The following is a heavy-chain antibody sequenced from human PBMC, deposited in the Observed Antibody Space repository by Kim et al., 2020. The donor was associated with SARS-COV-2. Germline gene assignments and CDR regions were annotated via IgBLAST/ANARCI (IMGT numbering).Heavy chain of an antibody. CDR3: ARKDCSGGSCAFDP. V-gene: IGHV3-74*01. Sequence: GGSLRLSCAASGFTFSNYWMHWVRQAPGKGLMWVSRINGDGSETAYAESVKGRCTISRDNAKNPVYLQMNSRRGEDTAVYHCARKDCSGGSCAFDPWGQGTLGTVSS. CDR2: INGDGSET. CDR1: GFTFSNYW. J-gene: IGHJ5*02. D-gene: IGHD2-15*01.